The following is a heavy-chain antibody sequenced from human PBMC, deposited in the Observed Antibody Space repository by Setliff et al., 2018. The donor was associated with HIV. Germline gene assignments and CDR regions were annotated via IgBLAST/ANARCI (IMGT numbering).Heavy chain of an antibody. CDR1: GGSITSSGYH. CDR2: IYYSGDT. V-gene: IGHV4-39*01. Sequence: SETLSLTRSVSGGSITSSGYHWGWIRQPPGKGLEWIGNIYYSGDTFYNASLRSRLTLSVDTSKNQFSLKLNSVTASDTAMYYCTRHRGPPWDAFDIWGQGTMVTVS. J-gene: IGHJ3*02. CDR3: TRHRGPPWDAFDI.